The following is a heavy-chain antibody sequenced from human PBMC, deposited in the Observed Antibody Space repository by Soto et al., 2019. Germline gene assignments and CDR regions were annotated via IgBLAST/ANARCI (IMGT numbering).Heavy chain of an antibody. CDR3: ARATRNNRCYYPEYFQH. D-gene: IGHD3-22*01. J-gene: IGHJ1*01. Sequence: QVQLQESGPGLVKPSQTLSLTCTVSGGSISSGDYYWSWIRQPPGKGLEWIGYIYYSGSTDSNPSLKSRVTIPLDTSKTQFSLKLSSVTAADTAVYYCARATRNNRCYYPEYFQHWGQGTLVTVSS. CDR1: GGSISSGDYY. V-gene: IGHV4-30-4*01. CDR2: IYYSGST.